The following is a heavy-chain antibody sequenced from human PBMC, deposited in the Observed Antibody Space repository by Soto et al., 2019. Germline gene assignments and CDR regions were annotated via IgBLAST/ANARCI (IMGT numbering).Heavy chain of an antibody. J-gene: IGHJ4*02. CDR1: GGSISSSSFY. CDR2: IYYSGST. CDR3: ARHSGPYSSSWFDY. D-gene: IGHD6-13*01. Sequence: QLQLQESGPGLVKPSETLSLTCTVSGGSISSSSFYWGWIRQPPGRGLEWIGSIYYSGSTYYNPSLKSRVTISVDTSKNQFSLKLSSVTAADTAVYYCARHSGPYSSSWFDYWGQGTLVTVSS. V-gene: IGHV4-39*01.